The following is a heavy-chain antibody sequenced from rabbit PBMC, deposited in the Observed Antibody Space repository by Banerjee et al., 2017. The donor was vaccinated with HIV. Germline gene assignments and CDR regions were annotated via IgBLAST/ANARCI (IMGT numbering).Heavy chain of an antibody. J-gene: IGHJ4*01. V-gene: IGHV1S43*01. CDR3: ARDAGSSYTRGYYFNL. D-gene: IGHD8-1*01. CDR1: GFSFSSGYD. Sequence: QEQLVESGGGLVKPGASLTLTCKASGFSFSSGYDMCWVRQAPGKGLEWIGCIATGNGDGRTWYASWVNGRFTISRSTSLNTVDLKMTSLTAADTATYFCARDAGSSYTRGYYFNLWGQGTLVTVS. CDR2: IATGNGDGRT.